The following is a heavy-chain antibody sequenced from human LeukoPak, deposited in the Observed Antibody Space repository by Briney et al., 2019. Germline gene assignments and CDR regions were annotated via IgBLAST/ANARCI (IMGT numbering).Heavy chain of an antibody. V-gene: IGHV4-59*12. Sequence: PSETLSLTCTVSGGSISSYYWSWIRQPPGKGLEWIGYIYYSGSTNYNPSLKSRVTMSVDTSKNQFSLKLSSVTAADTAVYYCAREGIAAAEYFDYWGQGTLVTVSS. D-gene: IGHD6-13*01. CDR1: GGSISSYY. J-gene: IGHJ4*02. CDR2: IYYSGST. CDR3: AREGIAAAEYFDY.